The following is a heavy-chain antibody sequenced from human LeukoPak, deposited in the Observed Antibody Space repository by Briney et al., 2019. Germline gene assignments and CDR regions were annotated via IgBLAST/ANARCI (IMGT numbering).Heavy chain of an antibody. J-gene: IGHJ4*02. CDR1: GFTFSNYA. CDR2: ISGSDGST. D-gene: IGHD3-10*01. V-gene: IGHV3-23*01. Sequence: TGGSLRLSCAASGFTFSNYAMTWVRQAPGKGLEWVSGISGSDGSTYYADSVKGRFTMSRDNSKNTLYLQMSSLRAEDTAVYYCAKVLFGSGSYGDFDYWGQGTLVTVSS. CDR3: AKVLFGSGSYGDFDY.